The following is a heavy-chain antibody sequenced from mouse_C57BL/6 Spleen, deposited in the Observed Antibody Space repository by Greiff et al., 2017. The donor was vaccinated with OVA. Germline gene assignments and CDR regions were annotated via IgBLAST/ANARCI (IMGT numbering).Heavy chain of an antibody. V-gene: IGHV1-82*01. J-gene: IGHJ2*01. CDR1: GYAFSSSW. CDR3: ARKGNYYGSSYVNFDY. Sequence: QVQLQQSGPELVKPGASVKISCKASGYAFSSSWMNWVKQRPGKGLEWIGRIYPGDGDTNYNGKFKGKATLTADKSSSTAYMQLSSLTSEDSAVYFCARKGNYYGSSYVNFDYWGQGTTLTVSS. D-gene: IGHD1-1*01. CDR2: IYPGDGDT.